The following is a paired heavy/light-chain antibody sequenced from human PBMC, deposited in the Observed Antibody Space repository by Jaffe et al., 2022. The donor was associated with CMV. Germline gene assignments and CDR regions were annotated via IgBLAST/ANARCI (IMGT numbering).Heavy chain of an antibody. CDR3: AAQGATVPNSRYWYFDL. Sequence: QMQLVQSGPEVKKPGTSVKVSCKASGFTFTSSAMQWVRQARGQRLEWIGWIVVGSGNTNYAQKFQERVTITRDMSTSTAYMELSSLRSEDTAVYYCAAQGATVPNSRYWYFDLWGRGTLVTVSS. V-gene: IGHV1-58*02. D-gene: IGHD4-17*01. J-gene: IGHJ2*01. CDR2: IVVGSGNT. CDR1: GFTFTSSA.
Light chain of an antibody. CDR1: QSLLHSNGYNY. J-gene: IGKJ3*01. V-gene: IGKV2-28*01. CDR3: MQALQTPRT. CDR2: LGS. Sequence: DIVMTQSPLSLPVTPGEPASISCRSSQSLLHSNGYNYLDWYLQKPGKSPQLLIYLGSNRASGVPDRFSGSGSGTDFTLKISRVEAEDVGVYYCMQALQTPRTFGPGTKVDIK.